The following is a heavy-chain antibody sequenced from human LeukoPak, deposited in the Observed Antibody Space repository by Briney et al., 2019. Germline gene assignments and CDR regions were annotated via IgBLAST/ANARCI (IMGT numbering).Heavy chain of an antibody. J-gene: IGHJ4*02. CDR3: ARGDGGSYFDY. Sequence: PGGSLRLSCAASGFTFSLYEMNWVRQAPGKGLEWISYMSSSASTIYYADSVRGRFTISRDSAKNSLYLQMNSLRAEDTAVYYCARGDGGSYFDYWGQGTLVTVSS. CDR1: GFTFSLYE. V-gene: IGHV3-48*03. D-gene: IGHD1-26*01. CDR2: MSSSASTI.